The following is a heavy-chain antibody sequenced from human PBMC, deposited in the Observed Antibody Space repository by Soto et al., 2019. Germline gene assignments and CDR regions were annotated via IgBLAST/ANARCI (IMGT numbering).Heavy chain of an antibody. D-gene: IGHD6-13*01. CDR2: ISSSSSYI. J-gene: IGHJ6*02. V-gene: IGHV3-21*01. CDR1: GFTFSSYS. Sequence: GGSLRLSCAASGFTFSSYSMNWVRQAPGKGLEWVSSISSSSSYIYYADSVKGRFTISRDNAKNSLYLQMNSLRAEDTAVYYFALSSSWALDYYYYGMDVWGQGTTVTVSS. CDR3: ALSSSWALDYYYYGMDV.